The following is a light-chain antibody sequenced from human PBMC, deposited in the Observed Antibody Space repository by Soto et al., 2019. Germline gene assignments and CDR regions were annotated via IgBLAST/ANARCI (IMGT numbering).Light chain of an antibody. Sequence: EIVLTQSPATLSLSPGERATLSCRASQSVSSYLAWYQQKPGQPPRLLIYDASNRATGIPARFSGSGSGTDFTLTISSLEPEDFAVYYGQQRSIWPWTFGQGTKVEIK. V-gene: IGKV3-11*01. CDR2: DAS. J-gene: IGKJ1*01. CDR1: QSVSSY. CDR3: QQRSIWPWT.